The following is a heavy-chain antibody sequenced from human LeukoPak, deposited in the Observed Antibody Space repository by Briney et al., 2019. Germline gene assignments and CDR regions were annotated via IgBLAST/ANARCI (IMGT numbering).Heavy chain of an antibody. Sequence: GESLKISCKGSGYSFTSYWIAWVRQMPGKGLEWMGIIYPGDSDTRYSPSFQGQVTISADKSISTAYLQWSSLKASDTAMYYCALRSILAGYSNDAFDIWGQGTMVTVSS. V-gene: IGHV5-51*01. CDR1: GYSFTSYW. J-gene: IGHJ3*02. D-gene: IGHD3-9*01. CDR2: IYPGDSDT. CDR3: ALRSILAGYSNDAFDI.